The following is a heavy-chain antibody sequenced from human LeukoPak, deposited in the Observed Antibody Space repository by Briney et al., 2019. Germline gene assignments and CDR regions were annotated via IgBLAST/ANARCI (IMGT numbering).Heavy chain of an antibody. CDR3: AKADRITIFGVAHS. Sequence: GGSLRLSCAASGFTFSSDAMSWVRQAPGKGLEWVSAISGSGGSTYYADSVKGRFTISRDNSKNTLYLQMNSLRAEDTAVYYCAKADRITIFGVAHSWGQGTLVTVSS. V-gene: IGHV3-23*01. CDR1: GFTFSSDA. J-gene: IGHJ4*02. CDR2: ISGSGGST. D-gene: IGHD3-3*01.